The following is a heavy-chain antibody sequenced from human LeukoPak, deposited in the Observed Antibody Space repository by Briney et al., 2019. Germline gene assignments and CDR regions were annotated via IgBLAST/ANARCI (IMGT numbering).Heavy chain of an antibody. CDR1: GFTFSNYA. Sequence: GGSLRLSCAASGFTFSNYAIHWVRQAPGKGLEWVAVISYNGGNKYYADSVKGRFTISRDNSKNTLYLQMNSLITDDTAVYYCACYLGDMDVWGKGTTVTVSS. CDR3: ACYLGDMDV. CDR2: ISYNGGNK. J-gene: IGHJ6*03. V-gene: IGHV3-30-3*01. D-gene: IGHD3-16*02.